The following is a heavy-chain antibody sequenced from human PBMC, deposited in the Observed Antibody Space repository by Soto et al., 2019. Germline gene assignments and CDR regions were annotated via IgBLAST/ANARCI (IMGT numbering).Heavy chain of an antibody. J-gene: IGHJ5*02. CDR3: ASGLVRGVMFNWFDA. Sequence: QVQLVQSGAEVKKPGASVKVSCKASGYTFTSYGISWVRQAPGQGLEWMGWISADHGNTNYAQKLQGRVTMTTDTSTSRAYMELRSLSSDDTAVYYCASGLVRGVMFNWFDAWGQGTLVTVSS. CDR2: ISADHGNT. V-gene: IGHV1-18*01. D-gene: IGHD3-10*01. CDR1: GYTFTSYG.